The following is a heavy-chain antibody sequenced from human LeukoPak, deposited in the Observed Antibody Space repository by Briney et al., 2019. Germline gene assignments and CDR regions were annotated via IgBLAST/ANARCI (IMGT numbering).Heavy chain of an antibody. J-gene: IGHJ4*02. CDR3: ARNGLLWFGEAIDF. CDR1: GGSISSSSYY. V-gene: IGHV4-39*07. CDR2: IYHSGST. Sequence: SETLSLTCTVSGGSISSSSYYWGWIRQTPGKGLEWIGSIYHSGSTYYKPSLKSRVTISVDTSKNQISLKLSSVTAADTAVYFCARNGLLWFGEAIDFWGQGTLVTVSS. D-gene: IGHD3-10*01.